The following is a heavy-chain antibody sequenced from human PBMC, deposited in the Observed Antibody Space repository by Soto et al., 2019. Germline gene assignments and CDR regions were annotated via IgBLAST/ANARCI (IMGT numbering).Heavy chain of an antibody. D-gene: IGHD1-26*01. CDR3: TRDGELESPYGMDV. V-gene: IGHV1-3*01. Sequence: QVQLVQSGAEVKKPGASVKVSCKASEYTFTDYKIHWVRQAPGQRLEWMGWIHPGGGNTKRSRKFQDRVTLTRDTSANTAYLELISLTDEDAAMYYCTRDGELESPYGMDVWGQGTTVTVSS. CDR2: IHPGGGNT. J-gene: IGHJ6*02. CDR1: EYTFTDYK.